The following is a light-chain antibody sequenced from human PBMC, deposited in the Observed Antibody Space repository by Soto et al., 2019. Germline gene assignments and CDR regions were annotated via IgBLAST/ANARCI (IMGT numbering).Light chain of an antibody. CDR2: DVS. Sequence: QSALTQPASVSGSPGQSITISCTGSDVGAYRYVSWYQQHPGKAPRLMIYDVSNRPSGVSDRFSGSKSGNTASLTISGLQPEDEGYFFCSSYTGGNARVVFGGGTKRTVL. J-gene: IGLJ2*01. CDR1: SDVGAYRY. CDR3: SSYTGGNARVV. V-gene: IGLV2-14*01.